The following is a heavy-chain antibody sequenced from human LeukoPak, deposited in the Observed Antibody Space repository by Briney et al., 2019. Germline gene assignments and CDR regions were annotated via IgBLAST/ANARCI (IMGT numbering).Heavy chain of an antibody. Sequence: PGGSLRLSSAASGFTFDDFAMHWVRQGPGKSLEWVSGISWNSGHTDYAVSVKGRFTGSRDNAKNSLYLQMNSLRPEDTASYYCTKDINPYIIRGDHYGMDVWGQGITVAVSS. V-gene: IGHV3-9*01. CDR2: ISWNSGHT. CDR3: TKDINPYIIRGDHYGMDV. J-gene: IGHJ6*02. D-gene: IGHD3-10*01. CDR1: GFTFDDFA.